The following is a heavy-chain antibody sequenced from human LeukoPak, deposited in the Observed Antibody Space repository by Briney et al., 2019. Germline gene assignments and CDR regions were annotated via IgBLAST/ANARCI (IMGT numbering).Heavy chain of an antibody. V-gene: IGHV3-48*03. CDR3: ARDSLGSYWRYFDY. D-gene: IGHD1-26*01. CDR1: GFTFSSYE. J-gene: IGHJ4*02. CDR2: ITSSGNLI. Sequence: GGSLRLSCAASGFTFSSYEMNWVRQAPGKGLEWVSFITSSGNLIYYADSVKGRFTISRDNAKSSLYLQMNSLRVDDTAVYYCARDSLGSYWRYFDYWGQGTLVTVSS.